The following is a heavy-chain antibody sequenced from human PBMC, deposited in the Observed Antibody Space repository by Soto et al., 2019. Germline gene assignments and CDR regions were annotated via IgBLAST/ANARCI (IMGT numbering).Heavy chain of an antibody. CDR2: IRFDGSNE. V-gene: IGHV3-33*01. J-gene: IGHJ4*02. D-gene: IGHD1-7*01. CDR3: ARDGIGGTVFRGYLDY. Sequence: QEQLEECGGGVVQPGSSLRLSCAVPGGIFHGYGMHWVRQAPGKGLEWVAIIRFDGSNEEYADSVKGRFTISRDNSKNTLYLQMNTLGAEDTAVYYCARDGIGGTVFRGYLDYWGRGTVVTVSS. CDR1: GGIFHGYG.